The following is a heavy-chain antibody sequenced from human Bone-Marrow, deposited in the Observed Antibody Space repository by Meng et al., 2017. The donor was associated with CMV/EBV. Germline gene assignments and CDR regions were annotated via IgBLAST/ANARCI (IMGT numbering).Heavy chain of an antibody. D-gene: IGHD6-6*01. V-gene: IGHV3-23*01. CDR3: ARSLYSSSSRGSGMDV. J-gene: IGHJ6*02. Sequence: GESLKISCAASGFTFSSYAMSWVRQAPGKGLEWVSAISGSGGSTYYADSVKGRFTISRDNSKNTLYLQMNSLRAEDTAVYYCARSLYSSSSRGSGMDVWGQGTTVTVSS. CDR1: GFTFSSYA. CDR2: ISGSGGST.